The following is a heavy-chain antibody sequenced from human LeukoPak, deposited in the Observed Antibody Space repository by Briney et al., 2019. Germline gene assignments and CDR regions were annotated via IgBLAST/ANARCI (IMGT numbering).Heavy chain of an antibody. Sequence: PSETLSLTCAVSADSINSRNWWSWVRQSPGKGLEWIGEFCHCGSTNYNPSLKSRATISVDKPKSQFSLKLNSVSAADTAVYYCVRNGRHYFDFWGQGTLVTVSS. V-gene: IGHV4-4*02. J-gene: IGHJ4*02. CDR1: ADSINSRNW. D-gene: IGHD2-8*01. CDR3: VRNGRHYFDF. CDR2: FCHCGST.